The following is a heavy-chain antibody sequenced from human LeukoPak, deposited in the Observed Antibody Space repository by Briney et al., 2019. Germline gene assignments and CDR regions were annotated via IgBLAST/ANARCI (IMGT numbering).Heavy chain of an antibody. CDR1: GYTFTSYY. D-gene: IGHD1-26*01. V-gene: IGHV1-46*01. Sequence: ASVKVSCKGSGYTFTSYYMHWVRQAPGQGLEWMGIFNPSGGSTSYAQKFQGRVTMTRDTSTSTVYMELSSLRSEDTAVYYCARKGLYSGRYYEENAFDIWGQGTMVTVSS. CDR3: ARKGLYSGRYYEENAFDI. J-gene: IGHJ3*02. CDR2: FNPSGGST.